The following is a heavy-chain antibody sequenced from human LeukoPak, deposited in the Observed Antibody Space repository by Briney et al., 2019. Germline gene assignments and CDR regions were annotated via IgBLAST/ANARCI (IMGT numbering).Heavy chain of an antibody. J-gene: IGHJ4*02. V-gene: IGHV4-38-2*02. Sequence: SETLSLTCTVSGSSISSGYYWGWIRQPPGKGLEWIGSIYHSGSTYYNPSLKSRVTISVDTSKNQFSLKLSSVTAADTAVYYCARGQGVDYWGQGTLVTVSS. CDR3: ARGQGVDY. CDR2: IYHSGST. CDR1: GSSISSGYY.